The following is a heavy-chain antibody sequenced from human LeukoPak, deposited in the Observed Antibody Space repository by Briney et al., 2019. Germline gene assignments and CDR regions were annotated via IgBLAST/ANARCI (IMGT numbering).Heavy chain of an antibody. Sequence: GGSLRLSCAASGFTFSSYWMSWVRQAPGKGPEWVANIKQDGSEKYYVDSVKGRFTISRDNAKNSLYLQMNSLRAEDTAVYYCARDQLSGYDYRPYYFDYWGQGTLVTVSS. CDR3: ARDQLSGYDYRPYYFDY. CDR1: GFTFSSYW. D-gene: IGHD5-12*01. V-gene: IGHV3-7*01. J-gene: IGHJ4*02. CDR2: IKQDGSEK.